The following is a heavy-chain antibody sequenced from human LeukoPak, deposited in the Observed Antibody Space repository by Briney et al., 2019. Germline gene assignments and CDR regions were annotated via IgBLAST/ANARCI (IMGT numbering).Heavy chain of an antibody. J-gene: IGHJ4*02. Sequence: GGSLRLSCAASGFTISTYGMSWVRQAPGKGLEWVSSISGGTTYYADSVKGRFTISRDNSKNTVSLQMNSLRAEDTQCAKSVYHSENYWGQGTLVTVSS. CDR3: VYHSENY. D-gene: IGHD2/OR15-2a*01. CDR2: ISGGTT. V-gene: IGHV3-23*01. CDR1: GFTISTYG.